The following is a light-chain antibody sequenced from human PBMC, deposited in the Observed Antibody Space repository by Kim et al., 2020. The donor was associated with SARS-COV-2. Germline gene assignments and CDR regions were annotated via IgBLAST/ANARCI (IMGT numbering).Light chain of an antibody. CDR2: EVS. CDR1: SSDVGNYNY. V-gene: IGLV2-14*01. J-gene: IGLJ3*02. CDR3: SSYTSSNTLV. Sequence: QSITISCTGTSSDVGNYNYVSWYQQHPGKAPKLMIYEVSKQPSGVSNRFSGSKSGYTASLTISGLQAEDEADYYCSSYTSSNTLVFGGGTQLTVL.